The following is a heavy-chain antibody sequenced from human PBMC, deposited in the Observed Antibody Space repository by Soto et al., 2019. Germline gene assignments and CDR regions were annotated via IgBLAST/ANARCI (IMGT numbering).Heavy chain of an antibody. CDR1: RTSIRSSY. D-gene: IGHD3-22*01. Sequence: AESLSRTCTISRTSIRSSYGSWIRQPPGKGLEWIGYIYYSGSTNYNPSLKSRVTISVDTSKNQFSLKLSSVTAADTAVYYCERPSSGDAFDIWGHGTMVT. CDR3: ERPSSGDAFDI. J-gene: IGHJ3*02. CDR2: IYYSGST. V-gene: IGHV4-59*01.